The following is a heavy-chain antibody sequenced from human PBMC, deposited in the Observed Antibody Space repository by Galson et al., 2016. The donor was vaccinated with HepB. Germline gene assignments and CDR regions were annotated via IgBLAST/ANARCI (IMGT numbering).Heavy chain of an antibody. CDR2: IRSSGRII. D-gene: IGHD6-6*01. J-gene: IGHJ6*02. V-gene: IGHV3-11*01. CDR1: GFTFRHYY. CDR3: SRAREYTRTNGRMDV. Sequence: SLRLSCAASGFTFRHYYMSWIRQSPGTGLEWVSYIRSSGRIIYYADSLKGRFTISRDNAKNSLYLQMNRLRAEDTAVYYCSRAREYTRTNGRMDVWGQGTTVTVSS.